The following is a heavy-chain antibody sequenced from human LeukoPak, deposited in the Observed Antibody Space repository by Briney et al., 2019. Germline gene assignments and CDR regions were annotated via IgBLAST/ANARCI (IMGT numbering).Heavy chain of an antibody. V-gene: IGHV3-30*02. D-gene: IGHD6-19*01. CDR1: GFTFSSYG. J-gene: IGHJ5*02. CDR2: IRYDGNNK. CDR3: MLTGQGSGWPES. Sequence: PGGSLRLSCAASGFTFSSYGMHWVRQAPGKGLEWVSFIRYDGNNKYYVDSVKGRFTISRDNSKNTLYLQMNSLGAEDTAFAKDMLTGQGSGWPESWGQGTLVTVS.